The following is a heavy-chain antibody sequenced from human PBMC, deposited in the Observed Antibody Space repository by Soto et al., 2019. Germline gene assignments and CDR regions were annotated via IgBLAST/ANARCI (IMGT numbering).Heavy chain of an antibody. D-gene: IGHD3-22*01. V-gene: IGHV3-23*01. CDR2: ISGSGGST. CDR3: AKSSGRYDSSGYYGYYYYGMDV. CDR1: GFSFNTYA. Sequence: GGSLRLSCAASGFSFNTYAMTWVRQAPGQGLEWVSAISGSGGSTYYADSVKGRFTISRDNSKNTLYLQMNSLRAEDTAVYYCAKSSGRYDSSGYYGYYYYGMDVWGQGTTVTVSS. J-gene: IGHJ6*02.